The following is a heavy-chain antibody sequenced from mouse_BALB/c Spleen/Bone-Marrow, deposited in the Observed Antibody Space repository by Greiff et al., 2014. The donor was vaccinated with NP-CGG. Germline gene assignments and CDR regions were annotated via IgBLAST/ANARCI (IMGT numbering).Heavy chain of an antibody. CDR2: IYPYDGGT. CDR1: GYTFTDYN. J-gene: IGHJ4*01. Sequence: EVKVEESGPELVKPGASVKISCKASGYTFTDYNMHWVKQSHGKSLEWIGYIYPYDGGTGYNQKFKSKATSTVDNSSSTAYMELRSLTSEDSAVYYCARSKGGNYYAMDYWGQGTSVTVSS. V-gene: IGHV1S29*02. D-gene: IGHD1-1*02. CDR3: ARSKGGNYYAMDY.